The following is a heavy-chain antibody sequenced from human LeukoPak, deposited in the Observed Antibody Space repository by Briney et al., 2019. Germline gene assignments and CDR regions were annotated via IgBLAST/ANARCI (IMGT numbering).Heavy chain of an antibody. D-gene: IGHD3-10*01. CDR1: GYTFTSYD. V-gene: IGHV1-8*01. Sequence: GASVKVSCKASGYTFTSYDINWVRQATGQGLEWMGWMNPNSGNTGYAQKFQGRVTMTRNTSISTAYMELSSLRSDDTAVYYCARDLGWFGEIYAFDIWGQGTMVTVSS. CDR2: MNPNSGNT. J-gene: IGHJ3*02. CDR3: ARDLGWFGEIYAFDI.